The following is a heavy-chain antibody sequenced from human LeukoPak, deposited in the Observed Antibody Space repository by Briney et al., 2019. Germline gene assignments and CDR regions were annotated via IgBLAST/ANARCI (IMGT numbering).Heavy chain of an antibody. CDR2: IYYSGST. CDR1: GGSFSSGDYY. Sequence: SETLSLTCTVSGGSFSSGDYYWSWIRQPPGKGLEWIGYIYYSGSTYYNPSLKSRVTISVDTSKNQFSLKLSSVTAADTAVYYCARGPMDFWSGYATWFDYWGQGTLVTVSS. CDR3: ARGPMDFWSGYATWFDY. D-gene: IGHD3-3*01. J-gene: IGHJ4*02. V-gene: IGHV4-30-4*01.